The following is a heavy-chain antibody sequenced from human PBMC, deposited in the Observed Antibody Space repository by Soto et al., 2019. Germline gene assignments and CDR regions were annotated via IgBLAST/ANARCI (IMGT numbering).Heavy chain of an antibody. V-gene: IGHV1-18*01. CDR1: GYTFTSYG. CDR3: ARRTSGYSENWFDP. CDR2: ISAYNGNT. D-gene: IGHD5-18*01. Sequence: ASVKVSCKASGYTFTSYGISWVRQAPGQGLEWMGWISAYNGNTNYAQKLQGRVTMTTDTSTSTAYMELRSLRSDDTAVYYCARRTSGYSENWFDPWGQGTLVTVSS. J-gene: IGHJ5*02.